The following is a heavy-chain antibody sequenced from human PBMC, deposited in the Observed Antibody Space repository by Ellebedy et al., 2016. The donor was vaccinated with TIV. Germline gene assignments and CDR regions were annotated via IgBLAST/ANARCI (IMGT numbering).Heavy chain of an antibody. J-gene: IGHJ4*02. CDR3: ARGGIVEADMRFDY. CDR1: GYTFTRYG. CDR2: INPQSGDT. V-gene: IGHV1-2*04. Sequence: ASVKVSCKASGYTFTRYGISWVRQTPGQGLEWMGWINPQSGDTSYAQKFHGSVTMTRDTSTGTVYMELSSLRSHDTALYYCARGGIVEADMRFDYWGQGTLVTVS. D-gene: IGHD1-26*01.